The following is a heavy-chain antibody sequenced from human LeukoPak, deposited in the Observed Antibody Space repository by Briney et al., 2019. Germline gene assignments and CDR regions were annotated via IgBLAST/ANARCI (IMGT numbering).Heavy chain of an antibody. Sequence: GGSLRLSCAASGFTFSSYEMNWVRQAPGKGLEWVSYISSSGSTIYYADSVKGRFTISRDNAQNSLYLQMNSLRAEDTAVYYCARDGYSGYDDAFDIWGQGTMVTVSS. CDR3: ARDGYSGYDDAFDI. D-gene: IGHD5-12*01. CDR1: GFTFSSYE. J-gene: IGHJ3*02. CDR2: ISSSGSTI. V-gene: IGHV3-48*03.